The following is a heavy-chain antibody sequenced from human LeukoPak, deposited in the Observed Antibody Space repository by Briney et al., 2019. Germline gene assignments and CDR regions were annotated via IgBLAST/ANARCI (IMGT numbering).Heavy chain of an antibody. CDR3: ASYGDYVGFDY. CDR2: IYHSGST. Sequence: SQTLSLTCTVSGGSISSGGYYWSWIRQPPGKGLEWIGYIYHSGSTYYNPSLKSRVTISVDRSKNQFSLKLSSVTAADTAVYYCASYGDYVGFDYWGQGTLVTVSS. V-gene: IGHV4-30-2*01. J-gene: IGHJ4*02. D-gene: IGHD4-17*01. CDR1: GGSISSGGYY.